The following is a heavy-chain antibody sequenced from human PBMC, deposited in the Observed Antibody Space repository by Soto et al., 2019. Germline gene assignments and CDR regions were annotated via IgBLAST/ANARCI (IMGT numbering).Heavy chain of an antibody. CDR2: IKQDGSET. J-gene: IGHJ4*02. CDR1: GFTFSAYW. D-gene: IGHD5-12*01. CDR3: ANRAGYLPWYFDS. V-gene: IGHV3-7*02. Sequence: EVQLVESGGGLAQPGGSLRLSCAASGFTFSAYWMSWVRQAPGKGLEWVANIKQDGSETYYVDSVKGRFTISRDNAKNSLNLQMNSLRAEDTAVYYWANRAGYLPWYFDSWGQGTLVTVSS.